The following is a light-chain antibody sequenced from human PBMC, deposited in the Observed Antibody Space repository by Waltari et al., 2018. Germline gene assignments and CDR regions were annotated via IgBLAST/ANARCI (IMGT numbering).Light chain of an antibody. J-gene: IGKJ4*01. CDR1: QGIRND. CDR3: LQHNSFPLT. CDR2: AAS. V-gene: IGKV1-17*01. Sequence: DIQMTQSPSSLSASVADRVTITCRASQGIRNDLAWYQQKPGKAPKRLIYAASSLQSGVPSRFSGRGSGTDFTLTVSSLQPEDAATYYCLQHNSFPLTFGGGTNVEIK.